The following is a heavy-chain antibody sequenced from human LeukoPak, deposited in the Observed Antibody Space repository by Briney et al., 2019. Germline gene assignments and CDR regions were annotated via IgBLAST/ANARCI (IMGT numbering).Heavy chain of an antibody. Sequence: ASVKVSCKVSRYTLTELSMHWVRQAPGKGLEWMGGFDPEDGETIYAQKFQGRVTMTEDTSTDTAYMELSSLRSEDTAVYYCATDLWYQLLSSGFDPWGQGTLVTVSS. CDR3: ATDLWYQLLSSGFDP. CDR1: RYTLTELS. J-gene: IGHJ5*02. CDR2: FDPEDGET. D-gene: IGHD2-2*01. V-gene: IGHV1-24*01.